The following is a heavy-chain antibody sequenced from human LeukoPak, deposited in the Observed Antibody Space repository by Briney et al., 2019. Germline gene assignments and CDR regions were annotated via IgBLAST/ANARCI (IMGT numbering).Heavy chain of an antibody. CDR1: GFTFTTYA. V-gene: IGHV3-33*08. CDR3: ARWGIVGHDAFDL. J-gene: IGHJ3*01. D-gene: IGHD3-22*01. Sequence: GGSLRLSCAASGFTFTTYALHWVRQAPGRGLEWLALIRHDGNEEWYVDSVRGRFTISRDNSKNTVFLQMNSLRADDTAVYYCARWGIVGHDAFDLWGQGTMVTVSS. CDR2: IRHDGNEE.